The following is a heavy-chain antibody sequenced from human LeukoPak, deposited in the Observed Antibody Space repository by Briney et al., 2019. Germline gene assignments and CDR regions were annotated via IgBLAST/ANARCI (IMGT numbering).Heavy chain of an antibody. Sequence: GGSLRLSCAASGFPFSTYSMNWVRQAPGKGLEWVSHISSVSSNIKYADSVKGRFTISRDNAKNSLYLQMNSLRAEDTAVYYCAREWGGIVGMYYFGFWGQGSLVTVSS. CDR2: ISSVSSNI. J-gene: IGHJ4*02. D-gene: IGHD1-26*01. CDR1: GFPFSTYS. CDR3: AREWGGIVGMYYFGF. V-gene: IGHV3-48*01.